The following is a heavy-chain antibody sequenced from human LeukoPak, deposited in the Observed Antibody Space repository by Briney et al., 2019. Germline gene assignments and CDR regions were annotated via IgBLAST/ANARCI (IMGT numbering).Heavy chain of an antibody. CDR1: GGSISSYY. CDR2: VYYTGST. CDR3: ARGHGSGWYSYLDD. Sequence: SETLSLTCTVSGGSISSYYWSWVRQPPGKGLEWIGFVYYTGSTNYSPSLKSRVTISVDTSKNQFSLKLRSVTAADTAVYYCARGHGSGWYSYLDDWGQGTLATVSS. J-gene: IGHJ4*02. V-gene: IGHV4-59*01. D-gene: IGHD6-19*01.